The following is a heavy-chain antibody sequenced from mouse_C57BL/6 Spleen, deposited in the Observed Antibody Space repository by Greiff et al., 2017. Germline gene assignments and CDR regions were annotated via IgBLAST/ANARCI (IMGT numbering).Heavy chain of an antibody. D-gene: IGHD2-4*01. CDR3: ASSLSLYDYDYYAMDY. J-gene: IGHJ4*01. CDR1: GYTFTSYW. CDR2: INPSSGYT. Sequence: VQLQQSGAELAKPGASVKLSCKASGYTFTSYWMHWVKQRPGQGLEWIGYINPSSGYTKYNQKFKDKATLTADKSSSTAYMQLSSLTYEDSAVYYCASSLSLYDYDYYAMDYWGQGTSVTVSS. V-gene: IGHV1-7*01.